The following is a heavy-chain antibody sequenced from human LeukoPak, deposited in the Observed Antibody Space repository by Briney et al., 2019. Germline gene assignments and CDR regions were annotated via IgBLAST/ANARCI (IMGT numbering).Heavy chain of an antibody. D-gene: IGHD6-19*01. V-gene: IGHV3-23*01. CDR1: GFRFSSYA. CDR2: ISGSGGDT. Sequence: PGGSLRLSCAASGFRFSSYAMSWVRQAPGKGLQWVSAISGSGGDTYYEDSVKGRFTISRDNSKNMMYLQMNSLRAEDTAVYYCARDSSGWSKNYWGQGTLVTVSS. J-gene: IGHJ4*02. CDR3: ARDSSGWSKNY.